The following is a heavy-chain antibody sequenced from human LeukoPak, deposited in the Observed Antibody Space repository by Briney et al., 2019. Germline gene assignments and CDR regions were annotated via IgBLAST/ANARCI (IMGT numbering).Heavy chain of an antibody. D-gene: IGHD1-26*01. CDR1: GFTFSSYA. CDR3: AKVLGSYYFVFDY. Sequence: GGSLRLSCAASGFTFSSYAMSWVRQAPGKGLEWVSAISGSGGSTYYADSVKGRFTISRDNSKDTLYLQMNSLRAEDTAVYYCAKVLGSYYFVFDYWGQGTLVTVSS. V-gene: IGHV3-23*01. CDR2: ISGSGGST. J-gene: IGHJ4*02.